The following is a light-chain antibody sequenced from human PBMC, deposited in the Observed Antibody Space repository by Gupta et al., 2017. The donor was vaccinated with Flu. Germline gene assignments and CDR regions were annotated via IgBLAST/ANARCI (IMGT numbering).Light chain of an antibody. V-gene: IGLV3-19*01. Sequence: SSELTQDPAVSVALGQTVRITCQGDHLIYYFASWYQQRPGQAPLLVIYGDNTRPSGIPDRVSAYTSEDMSSWIIXAXRAEDEXVDYCSYRDRSGVPWVFGGGTKLTVL. CDR2: GDN. CDR1: HLIYYF. J-gene: IGLJ3*02. CDR3: SYRDRSGVPWV.